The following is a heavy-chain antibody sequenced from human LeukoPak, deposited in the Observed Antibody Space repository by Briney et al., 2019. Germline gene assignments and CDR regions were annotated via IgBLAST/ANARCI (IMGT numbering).Heavy chain of an antibody. D-gene: IGHD3-10*01. Sequence: PSETLSLTCAVSGGPFSGYFWSWIRQSSGKGLEWIGEIHNSGTTNYNPSLNSRVTISEDTSKNQFYLNLSSVTAADTAVYYCARRYYYNLGSFPFDFWGQGTLVTVSS. V-gene: IGHV4-34*01. CDR3: ARRYYYNLGSFPFDF. CDR1: GGPFSGYF. CDR2: IHNSGTT. J-gene: IGHJ4*02.